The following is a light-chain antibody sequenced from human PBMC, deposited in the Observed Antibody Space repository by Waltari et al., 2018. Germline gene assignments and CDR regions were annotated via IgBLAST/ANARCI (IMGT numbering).Light chain of an antibody. CDR3: FSYRSTFPWV. J-gene: IGLJ3*02. Sequence: QSALTQPASISGSPGQSITISCPGTSSYVGAYNFVSWYQPHPGTTPKLIIYDVRIGPLGGSNRFSGSKSGNTASLTISGLQAEDEADYYCFSYRSTFPWVFGGGTKVTVL. V-gene: IGLV2-14*03. CDR2: DVR. CDR1: SSYVGAYNF.